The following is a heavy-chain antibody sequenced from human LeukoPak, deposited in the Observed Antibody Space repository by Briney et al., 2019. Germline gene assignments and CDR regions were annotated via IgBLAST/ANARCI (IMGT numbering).Heavy chain of an antibody. J-gene: IGHJ4*02. CDR1: GFTLSAYW. V-gene: IGHV3-74*01. CDR3: TRDWRNLGYDY. D-gene: IGHD5-12*01. Sequence: PGGSLRLSCAASGFTLSAYWMHWVRQAPGKGLMWVSRIEGDGNRITYAASVKGRFTISRDNAKNTLYLQMNSLRAEDTAVYYCTRDWRNLGYDYWGQGTLVTVSS. CDR2: IEGDGNRI.